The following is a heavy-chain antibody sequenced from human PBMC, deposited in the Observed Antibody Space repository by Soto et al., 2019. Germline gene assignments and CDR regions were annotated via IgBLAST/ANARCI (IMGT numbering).Heavy chain of an antibody. Sequence: SETLSLTCTVSGGSISSYYWSWIQQPPGKGLEWIGYIYYSGSTNYNPSLKSRVTISVDTSKNQFSLKLSSVTAADTAVYYCARGVRMGDFDYWGQGTLVTVSS. CDR3: ARGVRMGDFDY. CDR1: GGSISSYY. CDR2: IYYSGST. V-gene: IGHV4-59*01. J-gene: IGHJ4*02. D-gene: IGHD3-10*01.